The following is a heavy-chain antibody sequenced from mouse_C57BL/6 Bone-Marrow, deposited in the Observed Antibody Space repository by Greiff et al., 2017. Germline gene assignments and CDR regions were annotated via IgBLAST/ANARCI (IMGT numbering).Heavy chain of an antibody. V-gene: IGHV5-9-1*02. J-gene: IGHJ4*01. D-gene: IGHD1-1*02. CDR3: TRRVLWPHYYAMDY. Sequence: EVMLVESGEGLVKPGGSLKLSCAASGFTFSSYAMSWVRQTPEKRLEWVAYISSGGDYIYYAEPVKGRFTISRDNARNTLYLQISSLKSEDTAMYYCTRRVLWPHYYAMDYWGQGTSVTVSS. CDR1: GFTFSSYA. CDR2: ISSGGDYI.